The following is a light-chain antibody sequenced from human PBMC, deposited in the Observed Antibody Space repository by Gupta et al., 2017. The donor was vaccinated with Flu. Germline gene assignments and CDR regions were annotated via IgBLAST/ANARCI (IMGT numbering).Light chain of an antibody. CDR1: QSISSY. CDR3: QQSYSTPIT. V-gene: IGKV1-39*01. J-gene: IGKJ5*01. CDR2: AAS. Sequence: DIQITQSPSSLSASVGDRVTITCRASQSISSYLNWYQQKPGKAPKLLIYAASSLQSGVPSRFSGSGSGTDFTLTISRLPPEDFATYYCQQSYSTPITCGPGTRLEIK.